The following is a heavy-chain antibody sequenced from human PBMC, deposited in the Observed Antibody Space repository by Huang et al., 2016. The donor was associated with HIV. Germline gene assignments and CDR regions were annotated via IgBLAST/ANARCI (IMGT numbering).Heavy chain of an antibody. V-gene: IGHV3-7*01. J-gene: IGHJ6*02. D-gene: IGHD1-7*01. Sequence: VESGGRSVQPGGSIKLSCVGSTFTFGAYWMSWVRQPPGKGLEWVANIKQDESEKYDGDSVKGRFNISRDKARKVLFLEMDDLRVEDTAIYFCATKTAGMDIWGQGTTVTVSS. CDR1: TFTFGAYW. CDR3: ATKTAGMDI. CDR2: IKQDESEK.